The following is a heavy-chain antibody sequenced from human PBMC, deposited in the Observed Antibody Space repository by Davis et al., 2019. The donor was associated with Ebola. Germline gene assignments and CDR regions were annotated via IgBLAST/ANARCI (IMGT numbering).Heavy chain of an antibody. CDR2: INPSGGST. Sequence: SVMVSCKASVGTFSSYAISWVRQAPGQGLEWMGIINPSGGSTSYAQKLQGRVTMTSDTSTSTVYMELSSLRSEDTAVYYGAREVSGRTRVATLMFDYWGQGTLVTVSS. J-gene: IGHJ4*02. CDR3: AREVSGRTRVATLMFDY. D-gene: IGHD5-12*01. CDR1: VGTFSSYA. V-gene: IGHV1-46*01.